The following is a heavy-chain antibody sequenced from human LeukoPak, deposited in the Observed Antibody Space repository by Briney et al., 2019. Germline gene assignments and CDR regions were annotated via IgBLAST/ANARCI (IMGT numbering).Heavy chain of an antibody. D-gene: IGHD6-6*01. CDR2: INHSGST. J-gene: IGHJ4*02. Sequence: SETLSLTCAVYGGSFSGYYWSWIRQPPGKGLEWIGEINHSGSTNYKPSLKSRVTISVDTSKNQFSLKLSSVTAADTAVYYCASTGPSSSDDYWGQGTLVTVSS. V-gene: IGHV4-34*01. CDR1: GGSFSGYY. CDR3: ASTGPSSSDDY.